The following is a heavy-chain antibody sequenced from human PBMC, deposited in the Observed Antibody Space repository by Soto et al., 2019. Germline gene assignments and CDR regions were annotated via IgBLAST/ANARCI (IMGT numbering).Heavy chain of an antibody. J-gene: IGHJ4*02. CDR3: AREDILGVRSFDY. V-gene: IGHV3-48*02. D-gene: IGHD3-9*01. CDR2: ISSGSKTI. Sequence: GGSLRLSCAASGFTFSGYSVNWVRQAPGKGLEWVSYISSGSKTIYYAESVKGRFTVSRDNARNSQYLQMKSLRDEDTAVYYCAREDILGVRSFDYWGQGTLVTVSS. CDR1: GFTFSGYS.